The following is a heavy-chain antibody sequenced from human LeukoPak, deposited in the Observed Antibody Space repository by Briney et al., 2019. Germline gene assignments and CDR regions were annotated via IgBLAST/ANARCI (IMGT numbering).Heavy chain of an antibody. CDR2: ISSNGGST. CDR1: GFTSSSYP. D-gene: IGHD3-10*01. CDR3: VKVGKYYYGSGSYYNLDY. J-gene: IGHJ4*02. Sequence: GGPLRPPGSAPGFTSSSYPMPWSRQAPGKGREYFSAISSNGGSTYYADSVKGRFTISRDNSKNTLYLQMSSLRAEDTAVYYCVKVGKYYYGSGSYYNLDYWGQGTLVTVSS. V-gene: IGHV3-64D*09.